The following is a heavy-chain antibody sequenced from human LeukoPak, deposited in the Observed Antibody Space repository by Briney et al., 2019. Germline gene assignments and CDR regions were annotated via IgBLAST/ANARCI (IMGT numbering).Heavy chain of an antibody. Sequence: GASVKVSCKASGGTFSFYTLNWVRQAPGQGLEWMGGIVPKFGSTNYAQKFHDRLSITTDESTTTAYMELSSLRSEDTALYYCARDNLAPSGVKYFHLWGPGTPVTVSS. J-gene: IGHJ1*01. CDR3: ARDNLAPSGVKYFHL. D-gene: IGHD3-16*02. CDR1: GGTFSFYT. V-gene: IGHV1-69*05. CDR2: IVPKFGST.